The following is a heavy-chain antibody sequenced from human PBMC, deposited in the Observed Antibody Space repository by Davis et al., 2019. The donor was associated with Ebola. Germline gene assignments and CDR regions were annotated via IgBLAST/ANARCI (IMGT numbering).Heavy chain of an antibody. CDR1: GGSISSYY. CDR3: ARGGGSYYDNWFDP. CDR2: IYYSGST. D-gene: IGHD1-26*01. J-gene: IGHJ5*02. Sequence: PSETLSLTCTVSGGSISSYYWSWIRQPPGKGLEWIGYIYYSGSTNYNPSLKSRVTISVDTSKNQFSLTLSSVTAADTAVYYCARGGGSYYDNWFDPWGQGTLVTVAS. V-gene: IGHV4-59*01.